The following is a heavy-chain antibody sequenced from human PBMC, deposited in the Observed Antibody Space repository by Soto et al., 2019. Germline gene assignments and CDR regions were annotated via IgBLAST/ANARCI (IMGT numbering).Heavy chain of an antibody. CDR1: GGSISSYY. J-gene: IGHJ5*02. D-gene: IGHD3-22*01. CDR2: IYYSGST. V-gene: IGHV4-59*08. CDR3: ARLSPDSSGYYYEAGWFDP. Sequence: SETLSLTCTVSGGSISSYYWSWIRQPPGKGLEWIGYIYYSGSTNYNPSLKSRVTISVDTSKNQFSLKLSSVTAADTAVYYCARLSPDSSGYYYEAGWFDPWGQGTLVT.